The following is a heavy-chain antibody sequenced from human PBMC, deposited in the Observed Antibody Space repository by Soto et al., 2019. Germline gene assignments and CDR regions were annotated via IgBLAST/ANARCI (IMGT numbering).Heavy chain of an antibody. CDR1: AFTFSNAW. CDR3: TTEYYDFWSGYAPHYYGMDV. CDR2: IISKTDGGTT. D-gene: IGHD3-3*01. Sequence: GRSLRLSCAASAFTFSNAWMSWVRPAPGKGLEWVGRIISKTDGGTTDYAAPVKGRFTISRDDSKNALYLQMNSLKTEDTAVYYCTTEYYDFWSGYAPHYYGMDVWGQGTTVTVSS. V-gene: IGHV3-15*01. J-gene: IGHJ6*02.